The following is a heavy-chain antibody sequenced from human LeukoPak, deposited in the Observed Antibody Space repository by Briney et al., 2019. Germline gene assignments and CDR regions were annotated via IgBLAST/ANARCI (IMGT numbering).Heavy chain of an antibody. CDR1: GGSISSSSYH. J-gene: IGHJ4*02. D-gene: IGHD5-18*01. CDR3: ARLGGYTYGPVDY. Sequence: SETLSLTCTVSGGSISSSSYHWGWIRQPPGKGLEWIGTIYYSGSTYYNPSLKSRVTISVDTSQNQFSLKLSSVTAADTAVYYCARLGGYTYGPVDYWGQGTLVTVSS. V-gene: IGHV4-39*01. CDR2: IYYSGST.